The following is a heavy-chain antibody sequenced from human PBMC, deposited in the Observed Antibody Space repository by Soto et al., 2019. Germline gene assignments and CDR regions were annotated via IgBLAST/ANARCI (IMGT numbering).Heavy chain of an antibody. Sequence: QVQLQQWGAGLLKPSETLSLTCAVYGGSFSGYYWSWIRQPPGKGLEWIGEINHSGSTNYNPSLKSRVTISVDTSKNQFSLKLSSVTAADTAVYYCARVRDYYDSSVPRGLDDYWGQGTLVTVSS. CDR2: INHSGST. CDR1: GGSFSGYY. V-gene: IGHV4-34*01. CDR3: ARVRDYYDSSVPRGLDDY. D-gene: IGHD3-22*01. J-gene: IGHJ4*02.